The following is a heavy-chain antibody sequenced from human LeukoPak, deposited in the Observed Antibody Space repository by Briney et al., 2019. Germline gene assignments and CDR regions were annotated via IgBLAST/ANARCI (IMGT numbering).Heavy chain of an antibody. CDR1: GFTFSSYA. Sequence: PEGSLRLSCAASGFTFSSYAMSWVRQAPGKGLEWASAISGSGGSTYYADSVKGRFTISRDNSKNTLYLQMNSLRAEDTAVYYCAKSPGYCSSTSCYTTPYYYYGMDVWGQGTTVTVSS. J-gene: IGHJ6*02. D-gene: IGHD2-2*02. V-gene: IGHV3-23*01. CDR2: ISGSGGST. CDR3: AKSPGYCSSTSCYTTPYYYYGMDV.